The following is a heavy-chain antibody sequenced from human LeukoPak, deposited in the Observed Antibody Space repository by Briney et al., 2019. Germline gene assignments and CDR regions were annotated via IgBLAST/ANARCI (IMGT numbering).Heavy chain of an antibody. J-gene: IGHJ4*02. CDR2: ISSDTTNK. CDR3: AKDRGSGSDY. Sequence: GGSLRLSCAASGFHFSNYGIHWVRQAPGKGLEWVAVISSDTTNKYYTDSVKGRFTISRDNSKNTLYLQMNSLRAEDTAVYYCAKDRGSGSDYWGQGTLVTVSS. CDR1: GFHFSNYG. D-gene: IGHD6-19*01. V-gene: IGHV3-30*18.